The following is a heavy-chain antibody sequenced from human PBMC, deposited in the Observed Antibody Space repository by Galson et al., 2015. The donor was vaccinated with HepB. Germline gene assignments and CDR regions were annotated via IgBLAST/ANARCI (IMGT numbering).Heavy chain of an antibody. V-gene: IGHV1-69*04. CDR2: IIPILGIA. J-gene: IGHJ6*03. D-gene: IGHD2-15*01. CDR3: ASPTKLLRPYYYYYYMDV. Sequence: SVKVSCKASGGTFSSYAISWVRQAPGQGLEWMGRIIPILGIANYAQKFQGRVTITADKSTSTAYMELSSLRSEDTAVYYCASPTKLLRPYYYYYYMDVWGKGTTVTVSS. CDR1: GGTFSSYA.